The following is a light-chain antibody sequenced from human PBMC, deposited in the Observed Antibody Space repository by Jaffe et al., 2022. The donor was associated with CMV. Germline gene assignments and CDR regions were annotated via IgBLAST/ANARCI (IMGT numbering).Light chain of an antibody. Sequence: DIQMTQSPSSLSASIGGTVTLTCRASQSIGTFLNWYQQKTGKPPKLLISGSSTLQSGVPARFSGSGSGTDFTLTVSSLQPEDFATYFCQQSYSGLTFGPGTKVEI. J-gene: IGKJ3*01. CDR2: GSS. V-gene: IGKV1-39*01. CDR3: QQSYSGLT. CDR1: QSIGTF.